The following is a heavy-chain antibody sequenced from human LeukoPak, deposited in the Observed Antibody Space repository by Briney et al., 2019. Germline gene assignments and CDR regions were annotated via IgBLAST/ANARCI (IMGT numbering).Heavy chain of an antibody. Sequence: PSETLSLTCTLSGSSISGYYWSWIRQPPGKGLEWIGYIYSTAGTSYKTSLTSPLTISLGASKNQFSLKLSSVTAADMAVYYCARAREMATTIFD. CDR2: IYSTAGT. V-gene: IGHV4-59*01. CDR3: ARAREMATTIFD. D-gene: IGHD5-24*01. J-gene: IGHJ4*01. CDR1: GSSISGYY.